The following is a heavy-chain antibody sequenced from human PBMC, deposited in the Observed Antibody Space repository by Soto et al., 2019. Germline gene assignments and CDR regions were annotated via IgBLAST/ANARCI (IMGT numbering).Heavy chain of an antibody. Sequence: EVQLVESGGGLVQPGGSLRLSCAASGFTFSSYWMSWVRQAPGKGLEWVANIKQDGSEKYYVDSVKGRFTISRDNAKNSLYLQMNSLRAEDTAVYYCARVPFYYYYYMDVWGKGITVTVSS. CDR3: ARVPFYYYYYMDV. V-gene: IGHV3-7*01. J-gene: IGHJ6*03. CDR1: GFTFSSYW. CDR2: IKQDGSEK.